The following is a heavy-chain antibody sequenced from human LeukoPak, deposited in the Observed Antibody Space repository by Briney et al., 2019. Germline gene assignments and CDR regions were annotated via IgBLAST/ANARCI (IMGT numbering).Heavy chain of an antibody. V-gene: IGHV3-21*01. J-gene: IGHJ4*02. CDR2: ISSSSSYI. Sequence: PGGSLRLSCAASGFTFSSYSMNWVRQAPGKGLEWVSSISSSSSYIYYADSVKGRFTISRDNAKNSLYMQMNSLRGEDTAVYYCAKAKEYSSSLYYFDYWGQGTLVTVSS. D-gene: IGHD6-6*01. CDR3: AKAKEYSSSLYYFDY. CDR1: GFTFSSYS.